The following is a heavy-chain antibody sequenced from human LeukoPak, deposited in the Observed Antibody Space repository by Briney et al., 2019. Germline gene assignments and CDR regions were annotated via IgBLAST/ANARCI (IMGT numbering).Heavy chain of an antibody. CDR3: ARWANYYDSSGYYYSGVDY. J-gene: IGHJ4*02. D-gene: IGHD3-22*01. V-gene: IGHV4-59*08. CDR1: GRSISSYY. CDR2: IYYSGST. Sequence: SETLSLTCTVSGRSISSYYWSWIRQPPGKGLEWIGYIYYSGSTNYNPSLKSRVTISVDTSKNQFSLQLSSVTAADTAVYYCARWANYYDSSGYYYSGVDYWGQGTLVTVSS.